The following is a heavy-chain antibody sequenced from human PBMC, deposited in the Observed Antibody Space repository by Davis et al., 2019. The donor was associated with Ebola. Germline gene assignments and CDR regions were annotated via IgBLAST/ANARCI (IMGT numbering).Heavy chain of an antibody. J-gene: IGHJ4*02. CDR3: ARGMGELALN. Sequence: ASVKVSCKASGYTFTSYAMNWVRQAPGQRFEWLGWITTNTATPTYARGLSERFVFSLDTSVNTALLQISNLRAEDSDIYYCARGMGELALNWGQGTRITVSS. CDR1: GYTFTSYA. V-gene: IGHV7-4-1*01. D-gene: IGHD3-16*01. CDR2: ITTNTATP.